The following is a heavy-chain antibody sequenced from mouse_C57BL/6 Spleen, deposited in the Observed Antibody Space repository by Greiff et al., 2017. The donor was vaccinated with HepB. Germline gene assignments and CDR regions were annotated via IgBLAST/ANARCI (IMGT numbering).Heavy chain of an antibody. J-gene: IGHJ3*01. V-gene: IGHV3-1*01. CDR1: GYSITSGYD. CDR2: ISYSGST. D-gene: IGHD4-1*01. CDR3: ARGRTGSFAY. Sequence: DVQLQESGPGMVKPSQSLSLTCTVTGYSITSGYDWHWIRHFPGNKLEWMGYISYSGSTNYNPSLKSRISITHDTSKNHFFLKLNSVTTEDTATYYCARGRTGSFAYWGQGTLVTVSA.